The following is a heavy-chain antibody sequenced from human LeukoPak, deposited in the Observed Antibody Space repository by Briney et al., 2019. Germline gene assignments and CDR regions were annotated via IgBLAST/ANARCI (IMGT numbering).Heavy chain of an antibody. Sequence: GGSLRLSCAASGFTFSNYELNWVRQAPGKGLEWVSYISSSGRNIYYADSVNGRFTISRDNAKNSLYLQMNSLRAEDTAVYYCARDLVQLWSKDYWGQGTLVSVSS. V-gene: IGHV3-48*03. CDR3: ARDLVQLWSKDY. D-gene: IGHD5-18*01. CDR1: GFTFSNYE. CDR2: ISSSGRNI. J-gene: IGHJ4*02.